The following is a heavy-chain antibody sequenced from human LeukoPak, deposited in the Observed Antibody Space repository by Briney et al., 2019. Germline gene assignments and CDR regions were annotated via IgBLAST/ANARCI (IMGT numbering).Heavy chain of an antibody. V-gene: IGHV4-34*01. CDR1: GGSFSGYY. CDR3: ARQRGVISPFDY. CDR2: INHSGST. Sequence: SETLSLTCAVYGGSFSGYYWSWIRQPPGKGLEWIGEINHSGSTNYNPSLKSRVTISVDTSKNQFSLKLSSVTAADTAVYYCARQRGVISPFDYWGQGTLVTVSS. D-gene: IGHD3-16*02. J-gene: IGHJ4*02.